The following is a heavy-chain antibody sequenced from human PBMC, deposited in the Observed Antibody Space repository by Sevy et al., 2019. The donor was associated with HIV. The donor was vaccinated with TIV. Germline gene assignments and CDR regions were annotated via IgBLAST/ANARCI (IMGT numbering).Heavy chain of an antibody. J-gene: IGHJ4*02. CDR3: ARDDHWAFDY. CDR1: GFTFSSFA. D-gene: IGHD7-27*01. CDR2: ISSSSGTI. Sequence: GGSLRLSCAASGFTFSSFAMHWVRQAPGKGLEWVSYISSSSGTIRYADSVKGRLTISRDNAKNSLFLQMNSLRAEDTAVYYCARDDHWAFDYWGQGALVTVSS. V-gene: IGHV3-48*01.